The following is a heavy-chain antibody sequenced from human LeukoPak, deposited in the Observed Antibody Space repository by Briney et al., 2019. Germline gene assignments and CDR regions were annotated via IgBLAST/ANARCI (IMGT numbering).Heavy chain of an antibody. Sequence: ASVEVSCKASGFTFTSYAMHWVRQAPGQRLEWMGWINAGNGNTKYSQKFQGRVTITRDTSASTAYMELSSLRSEDTAVYYCALYGSGSYADAFDIWGQGTMVTVSS. V-gene: IGHV1-3*01. CDR3: ALYGSGSYADAFDI. J-gene: IGHJ3*02. CDR1: GFTFTSYA. CDR2: INAGNGNT. D-gene: IGHD3-10*01.